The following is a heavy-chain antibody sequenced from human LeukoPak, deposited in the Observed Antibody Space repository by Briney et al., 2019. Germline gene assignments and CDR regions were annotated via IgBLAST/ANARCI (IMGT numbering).Heavy chain of an antibody. J-gene: IGHJ4*02. V-gene: IGHV3-23*01. CDR3: AKRVPYSSSSVYFDY. CDR2: ISDDGRST. CDR1: GFTFCDYG. Sequence: GGSLRLSCAASGFTFCDYGMSWVRQAPGKGLEWVSAISDDGRSTYYADSVKGRFTISKDNSKKTLSLQMNNLRAEDTAVYYCAKRVPYSSSSVYFDYWGQGTLVTVSS. D-gene: IGHD6-6*01.